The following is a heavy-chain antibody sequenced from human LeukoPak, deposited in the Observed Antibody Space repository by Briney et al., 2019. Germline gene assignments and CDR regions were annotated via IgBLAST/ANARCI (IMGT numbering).Heavy chain of an antibody. J-gene: IGHJ5*02. CDR2: IYYSGST. V-gene: IGHV4-59*01. Sequence: PSETLSLTCTVSGGSISSYYWSWIRQPPGKGLEWIGYIYYSGSTNYNPSLKSRVTISVDTSKNQFSLKLSSVTAADTAVYYCARESGYCSGGSCLNWFDPWGQGTLVTVSS. CDR1: GGSISSYY. D-gene: IGHD2-15*01. CDR3: ARESGYCSGGSCLNWFDP.